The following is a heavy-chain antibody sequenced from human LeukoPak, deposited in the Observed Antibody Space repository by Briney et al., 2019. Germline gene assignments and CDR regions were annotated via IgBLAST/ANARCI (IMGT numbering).Heavy chain of an antibody. Sequence: SETLSLTCTVSGGSILDSTYYWAWIRQPPGKGLEWIATIFYTGNTHYNPSLRSRVTMSVDTVKNQFSLNLNSVTAADTAVYYCARQSSGYYYGWFDPWGQGTLVTVSS. CDR3: ARQSSGYYYGWFDP. CDR2: IFYTGNT. V-gene: IGHV4-39*01. CDR1: GGSILDSTYY. J-gene: IGHJ5*02. D-gene: IGHD3-22*01.